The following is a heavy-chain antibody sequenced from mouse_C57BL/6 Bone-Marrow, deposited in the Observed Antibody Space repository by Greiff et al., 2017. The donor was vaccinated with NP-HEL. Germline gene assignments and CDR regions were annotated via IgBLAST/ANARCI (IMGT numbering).Heavy chain of an antibody. CDR3: AREGSNYFDY. CDR1: GYTFTSYW. Sequence: QVQLQQPGAELVKPGASVKLSCKASGYTFTSYWMHWVKQRPGRGLEWIGRIDPGDGDTNYNGKFKGKATLTADKSSSTAYMQLSSLTSEDSAVYFCAREGSNYFDYWGQGTTLTVSS. V-gene: IGHV1-62-3*01. J-gene: IGHJ2*01. CDR2: IDPGDGDT.